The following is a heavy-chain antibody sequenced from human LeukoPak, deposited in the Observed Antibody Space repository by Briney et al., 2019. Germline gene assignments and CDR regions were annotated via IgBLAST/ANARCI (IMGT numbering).Heavy chain of an antibody. D-gene: IGHD3-9*01. CDR1: GFPFCSYY. V-gene: IGHV3-53*01. CDR2: IYKGGTT. Sequence: GGSLRLSCEASGFPFCSYYLTWVRQAPGKGLEWVSAIYKGGTTYYADSVKGRFTVSRDNSKNSFSLQMNSLSADDTAVYYCARGSGDILTGYSGMDVWGQGTTVTVSS. J-gene: IGHJ6*02. CDR3: ARGSGDILTGYSGMDV.